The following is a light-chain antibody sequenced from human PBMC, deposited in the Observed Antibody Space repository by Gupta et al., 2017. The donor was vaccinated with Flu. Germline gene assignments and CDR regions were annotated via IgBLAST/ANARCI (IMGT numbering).Light chain of an antibody. CDR1: SSDVGGYNY. CDR3: SSYTSSTLWV. V-gene: IGLV2-14*01. J-gene: IGLJ3*02. CDR2: DVS. Sequence: QSALTQPASVSGSPGQSTTISCTGTSSDVGGYNYVSWYQQHPGKAPKLMVYDVSNRPSGVSNRFSCSKSGNTASLTISGLQAEDEADYYCSSYTSSTLWVFGGGTKLTVL.